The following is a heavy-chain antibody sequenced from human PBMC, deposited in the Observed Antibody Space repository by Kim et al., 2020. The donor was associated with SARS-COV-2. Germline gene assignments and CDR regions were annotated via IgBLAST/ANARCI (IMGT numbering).Heavy chain of an antibody. Sequence: SETLSLTCTVSGASISSSSYYWGWIRQPQGKELEGIGSIYYSGSTYYTPSLKSRVTISMDTSKNQFSLKLSSVTAADTAVYYCSRRDSGSGRSNWFDPWGQGTLVTVSS. CDR3: SRRDSGSGRSNWFDP. D-gene: IGHD3-10*01. CDR2: IYYSGST. V-gene: IGHV4-39*01. CDR1: GASISSSSYY. J-gene: IGHJ5*02.